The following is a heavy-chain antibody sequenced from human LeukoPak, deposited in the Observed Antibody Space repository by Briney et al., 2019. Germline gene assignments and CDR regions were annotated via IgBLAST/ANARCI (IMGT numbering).Heavy chain of an antibody. Sequence: GGSLRLSCVASGISVSSFYMSWVRQAPGKGLEWVSVIYRGGDTYYADSVKGRFTISRDNSRNTVYLQMNNLRVEDAAIYYCARLAYCSGSSCYLPLDYWGQGALVTVSS. D-gene: IGHD2-15*01. J-gene: IGHJ4*02. V-gene: IGHV3-53*01. CDR2: IYRGGDT. CDR3: ARLAYCSGSSCYLPLDY. CDR1: GISVSSFY.